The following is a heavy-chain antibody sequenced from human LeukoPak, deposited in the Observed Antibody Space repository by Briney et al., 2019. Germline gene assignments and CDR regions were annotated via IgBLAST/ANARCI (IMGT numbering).Heavy chain of an antibody. CDR2: INSDGSST. D-gene: IGHD5-18*01. CDR3: ARDPGYSYGYSASDAFDI. CDR1: GFTFSSYW. V-gene: IGHV3-74*01. J-gene: IGHJ3*02. Sequence: AGGSLGLSCAASGFTFSSYWMHWVRQAPGKGLVWVSRINSDGSSTRYAESVKGRFTISRDNAKNTLYLQMTSLRAEDTAVYYCARDPGYSYGYSASDAFDIWGQGTMVTVSS.